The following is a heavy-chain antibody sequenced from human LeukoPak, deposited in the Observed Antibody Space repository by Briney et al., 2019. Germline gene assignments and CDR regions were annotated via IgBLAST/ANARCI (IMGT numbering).Heavy chain of an antibody. J-gene: IGHJ4*02. D-gene: IGHD2-15*01. CDR1: GITFSSYA. CDR2: ISGSGFST. V-gene: IGHV3-23*01. CDR3: AKGSAGYCSGNSCYPFDY. Sequence: GGSLRLSCAASGITFSSYAMSWVRQAPGKGLEWVSAISGSGFSTYHADSVKGRFTISRDNSKNTLCLQMNSLRAEDTALYYCAKGSAGYCSGNSCYPFDYWGQGTLVTVSS.